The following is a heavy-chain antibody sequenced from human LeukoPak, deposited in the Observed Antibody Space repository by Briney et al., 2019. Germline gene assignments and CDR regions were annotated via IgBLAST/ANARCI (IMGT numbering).Heavy chain of an antibody. CDR1: SDSIFTSNW. CDR2: IFHSGST. V-gene: IGHV4-4*02. Sequence: PSGTLSLTCTVSSDSIFTSNWWSWVRQPPGKGLEWIGQIFHSGSTSYSPSLKSRVTISMDKSKNQISLRLTPVTAADTAVYYCARSPTKRVPEDYWGQGTLVTVSS. J-gene: IGHJ4*02. D-gene: IGHD2-2*01. CDR3: ARSPTKRVPEDY.